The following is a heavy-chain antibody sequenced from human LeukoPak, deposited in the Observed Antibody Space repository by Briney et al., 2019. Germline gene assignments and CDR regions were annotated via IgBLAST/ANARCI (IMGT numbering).Heavy chain of an antibody. V-gene: IGHV4-39*07. J-gene: IGHJ4*02. D-gene: IGHD2-15*01. Sequence: NPSETLSLTCTVSGGSISSSSYYWGWIRQPPGKGLEWIGSIYYSGSTYYNPSLKSRVTISVDTSKNQFSLKLSSVTAADTAVYYCASWEKYCSGGSCYSDNWGQGTLVTVSS. CDR2: IYYSGST. CDR1: GGSISSSSYY. CDR3: ASWEKYCSGGSCYSDN.